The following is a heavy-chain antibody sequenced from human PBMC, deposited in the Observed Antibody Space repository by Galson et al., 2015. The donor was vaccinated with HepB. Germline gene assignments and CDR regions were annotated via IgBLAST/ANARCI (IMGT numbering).Heavy chain of an antibody. CDR3: AREYCSRTTCYSLWYNYFDP. Sequence: SVKVSCKASGGSFSSYAFSWVRQAPGQGLEWMGGIIPVYDATNYAQKFQGRITITADESTSTAYMELSSLTFEDTAVYFCAREYCSRTTCYSLWYNYFDPWGQGTLVTVSS. J-gene: IGHJ5*02. V-gene: IGHV1-69*13. CDR1: GGSFSSYA. CDR2: IIPVYDAT. D-gene: IGHD2-15*01.